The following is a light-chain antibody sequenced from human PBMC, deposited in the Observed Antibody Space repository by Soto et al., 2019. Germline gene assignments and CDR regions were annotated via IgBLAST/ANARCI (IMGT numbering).Light chain of an antibody. Sequence: QSVLTQPPSASGTPGQRVTISCSGSSSNIGSNTVNWYQQLPGTAPKLLIYSNNQRPSGVPDRFSGSKSGTSSSLAISGLQSEYEADYYCAAWDDSLNCYVFGTGTKLTVL. CDR1: SSNIGSNT. J-gene: IGLJ1*01. V-gene: IGLV1-44*01. CDR3: AAWDDSLNCYV. CDR2: SNN.